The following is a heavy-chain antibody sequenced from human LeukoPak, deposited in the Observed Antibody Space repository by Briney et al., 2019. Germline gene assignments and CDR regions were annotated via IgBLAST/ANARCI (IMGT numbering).Heavy chain of an antibody. CDR3: ARSRPGVLPVAMDLDY. Sequence: SETLSLTCGVTGGSFSGYYWSWVRQAPEKGLEWIGEINHSGSTQYNPSLKSRVTISVDTSKNQFSLKLNSVTAADTAVYYCARSRPGVLPVAMDLDYWGQGTLVTVS. V-gene: IGHV4-34*01. CDR1: GGSFSGYY. D-gene: IGHD2-2*01. J-gene: IGHJ4*02. CDR2: INHSGST.